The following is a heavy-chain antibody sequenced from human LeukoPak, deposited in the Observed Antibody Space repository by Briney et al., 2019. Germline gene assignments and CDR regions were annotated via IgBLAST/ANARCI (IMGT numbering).Heavy chain of an antibody. CDR1: GYTFTGYY. J-gene: IGHJ4*02. V-gene: IGHV1-2*02. D-gene: IGHD2-21*02. CDR3: AGVGDFMYYFDY. Sequence: ASVKVSCKASGYTFTGYYMHWVRQAPGQGLEWMGWINPNSGGTNYAQKFQGRVTMTRDTSNSTAYMELSRLRSDDTAVYYCAGVGDFMYYFDYWGQGTLVTVSS. CDR2: INPNSGGT.